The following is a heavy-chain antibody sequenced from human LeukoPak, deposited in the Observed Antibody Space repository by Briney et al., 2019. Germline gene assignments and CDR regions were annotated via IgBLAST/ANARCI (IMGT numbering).Heavy chain of an antibody. V-gene: IGHV3-74*01. CDR1: GFTFSNAW. Sequence: GGSLRLSCAASGFTFSNAWMSWVRQAPGKGLVWVSRINSDGSSTSYADSVKGRFTVSRDNAKNSLYLQMNSLRSDDTALYYCARAPISGSYSQYFYMDVWGKGTTVTISS. J-gene: IGHJ6*03. CDR2: INSDGSST. D-gene: IGHD3-10*01. CDR3: ARAPISGSYSQYFYMDV.